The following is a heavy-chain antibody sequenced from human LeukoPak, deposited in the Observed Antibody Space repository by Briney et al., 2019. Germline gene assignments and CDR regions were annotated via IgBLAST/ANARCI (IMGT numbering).Heavy chain of an antibody. CDR2: INWKGGST. CDR3: ARDLRRSGSDAFDI. J-gene: IGHJ3*02. Sequence: GGSLRLSCAASGFTFDDYGMSWVRQAPGKGLEWVSGINWKGGSTGYADSVKGRFTISRDNAKNSLYLQMNSLRAEDTALYYCARDLRRSGSDAFDIWGQGTMVTVSS. D-gene: IGHD5-12*01. CDR1: GFTFDDYG. V-gene: IGHV3-20*04.